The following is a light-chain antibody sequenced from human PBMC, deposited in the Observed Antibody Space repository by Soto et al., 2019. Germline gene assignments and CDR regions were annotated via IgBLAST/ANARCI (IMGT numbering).Light chain of an antibody. CDR3: QQANSFPLS. V-gene: IGKV1D-12*01. CDR1: ESVGNW. CDR2: AAT. J-gene: IGKJ4*01. Sequence: DIQMTQSPSSLSASVGDRITITCRAHESVGNWLAWYQQKPGKAPKLLIYAATTFQSGVPSRFSGSRSGTVFSLTVSSLQPEDFATYYCQQANSFPLSFGGGTKVEIK.